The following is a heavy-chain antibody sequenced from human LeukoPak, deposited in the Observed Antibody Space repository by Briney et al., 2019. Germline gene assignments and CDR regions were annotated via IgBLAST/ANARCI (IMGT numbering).Heavy chain of an antibody. CDR1: IGSISSSKW. V-gene: IGHV4-4*02. J-gene: IGHJ6*02. D-gene: IGHD1/OR15-1a*01. CDR3: ARQKWEQQGRDYYFNGLDV. Sequence: SETLSLTCSVSIGSISSSKWWSWVRQSPVKGPEWIGEIYLYGTTNYNPSFTSRVTMSVDRSRNQFSLKLTSVTAADTAVYYCARQKWEQQGRDYYFNGLDVWGPGTTVIVSS. CDR2: IYLYGTT.